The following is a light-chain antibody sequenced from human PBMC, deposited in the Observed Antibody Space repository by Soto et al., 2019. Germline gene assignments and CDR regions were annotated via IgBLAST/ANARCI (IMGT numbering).Light chain of an antibody. CDR3: QVWDSSGDHPV. V-gene: IGLV2-14*01. J-gene: IGLJ2*01. CDR1: SSDVGAYDY. CDR2: EVS. Sequence: QSALTQPASVSGSPGQSITISCTGTSSDVGAYDYVSWYQQNPGKAPKLIISEVSDRPSGVSNRFSGSKSGNTASLTISKVEPGDEADYYCQVWDSSGDHPVFGGGTKVTVL.